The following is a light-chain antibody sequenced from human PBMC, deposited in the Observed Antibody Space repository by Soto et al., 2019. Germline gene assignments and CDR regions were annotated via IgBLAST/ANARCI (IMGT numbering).Light chain of an antibody. CDR3: CSYAGSDTLYV. Sequence: QSALTQPRSVSGSPGQSVTISCTGTSSDVGAYNYVSWYQHHPGKAPKLMIYDVNKRPSGVPDRFSGSKSGNTASLTISGLRAEEEADYYCCSYAGSDTLYVFGTGTKVTVL. V-gene: IGLV2-11*01. J-gene: IGLJ1*01. CDR1: SSDVGAYNY. CDR2: DVN.